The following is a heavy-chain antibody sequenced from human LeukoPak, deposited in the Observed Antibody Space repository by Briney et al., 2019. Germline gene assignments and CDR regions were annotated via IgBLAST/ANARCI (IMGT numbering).Heavy chain of an antibody. V-gene: IGHV3-23*01. J-gene: IGHJ3*02. CDR3: AKAFREYGSSTYSSFDI. CDR1: GFTFSSYA. D-gene: IGHD6-13*01. CDR2: ITGTT. Sequence: PLGSLRVSCAASGFTFSSYAMSWVRQAPGKGLQWVSTITGTTHYADSVRGRFTISRDNSKNILYLQMNSLSTEDTAIYYCAKAFREYGSSTYSSFDIWGQGKMVTVSS.